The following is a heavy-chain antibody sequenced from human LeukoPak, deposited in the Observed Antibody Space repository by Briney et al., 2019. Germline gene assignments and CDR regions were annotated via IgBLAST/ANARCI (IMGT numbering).Heavy chain of an antibody. J-gene: IGHJ4*02. V-gene: IGHV1-8*01. CDR2: MNPNSGNT. Sequence: ASVKVSCKASGYTFTSYDINWVRQATGQGLEWMGWMNPNSGNTGYAQKFQGRVTMTRNTSISTAYMDMSSLRSEDTAVYSCARGPGGTTVTTLNDYWGQGTLVTVSS. CDR1: GYTFTSYD. D-gene: IGHD4-11*01. CDR3: ARGPGGTTVTTLNDY.